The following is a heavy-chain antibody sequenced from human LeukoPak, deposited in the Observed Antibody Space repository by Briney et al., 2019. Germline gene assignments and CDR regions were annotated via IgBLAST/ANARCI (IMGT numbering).Heavy chain of an antibody. CDR1: GGTFSSYA. Sequence: ASVKVSCKASGGTFSSYAISRVRQPPGQGLEWVGGIIPIFGTANYAQKFQGRVTITADESTSTAYMELSSLRSEDTAVYYCARGTDLGVVVPAAMGYWGQGTLVTVSS. CDR3: ARGTDLGVVVPAAMGY. V-gene: IGHV1-69*13. J-gene: IGHJ4*02. D-gene: IGHD2-2*01. CDR2: IIPIFGTA.